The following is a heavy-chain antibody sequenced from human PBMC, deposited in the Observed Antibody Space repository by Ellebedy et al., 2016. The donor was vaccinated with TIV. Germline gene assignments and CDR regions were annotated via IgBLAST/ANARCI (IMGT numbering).Heavy chain of an antibody. CDR3: ARGAYFTVTDTSLIDY. CDR1: RFIFKNYG. Sequence: GESLKISCAGSRFIFKNYGMHWVRQAPGKGLEWVAVIGSDGSDKYYADSMKGRFTISRDNSKNTLYLQLDSLRVEDTAVYYCARGAYFTVTDTSLIDYWGQGTLVTVSS. D-gene: IGHD6-19*01. V-gene: IGHV3-33*01. CDR2: IGSDGSDK. J-gene: IGHJ4*02.